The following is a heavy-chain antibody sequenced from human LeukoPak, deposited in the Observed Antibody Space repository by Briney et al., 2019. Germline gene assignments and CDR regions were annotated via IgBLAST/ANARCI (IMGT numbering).Heavy chain of an antibody. D-gene: IGHD3-10*01. CDR1: GFTFSSFW. V-gene: IGHV3-7*04. CDR2: IRQDGSAK. J-gene: IGHJ4*02. CDR3: ARDYYPSGSHDS. Sequence: GGSLRLSCAASGFTFSSFWMTWVRQAPGKGLEWVANIRQDGSAKYYVDSVKGRFTISRDNAKNSLCLQLNSLRAEDTAVYYCARDYYPSGSHDSWGQGALVTVSS.